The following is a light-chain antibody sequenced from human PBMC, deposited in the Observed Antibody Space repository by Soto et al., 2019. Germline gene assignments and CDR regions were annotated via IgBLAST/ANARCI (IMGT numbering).Light chain of an antibody. CDR1: QSISSN. CDR2: GAS. V-gene: IGKV3-15*01. Sequence: EIVMTQSPATLSVSPGERATLSCRARQSISSNLAWYQHKPGQAPRLLIYGASTRATGIPARFSGSGSGTEFTLTISSLQSEDFAVYYCQQYNSWPPWTVGQGTKVEIK. CDR3: QQYNSWPPWT. J-gene: IGKJ1*01.